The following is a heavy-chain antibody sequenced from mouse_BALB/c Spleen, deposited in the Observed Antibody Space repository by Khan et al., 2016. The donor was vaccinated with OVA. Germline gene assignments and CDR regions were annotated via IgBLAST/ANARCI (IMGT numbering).Heavy chain of an antibody. CDR3: ARRTTGYAMDY. CDR2: ITPRSGYT. V-gene: IGHV1-4*01. Sequence: VQLQQSGAELARPGASVKMSCKASGYTFTSNTMHWVKQRPGQGLEWIGYITPRSGYTIYNQKFKDKVTLTADISSSTAYMQLSSLTSDDSAVYYCARRTTGYAMDYWGQGTSVTVSS. D-gene: IGHD2-14*01. CDR1: GYTFTSNT. J-gene: IGHJ4*01.